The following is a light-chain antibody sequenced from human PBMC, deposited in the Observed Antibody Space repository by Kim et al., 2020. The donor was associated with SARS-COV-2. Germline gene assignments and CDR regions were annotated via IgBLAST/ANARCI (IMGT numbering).Light chain of an antibody. V-gene: IGLV1-47*01. CDR2: RNN. CDR1: SSNIGSNY. CDR3: AAWDDSLKV. J-gene: IGLJ3*02. Sequence: ELTQPPSASGTPGQRVTISCSGSSSNIGSNYVYWYQQLPGTAPKLLIYRNNQRPSGVPDRFSGSKSGTSASLAISGLRSEDEADYYCAAWDDSLKVFG.